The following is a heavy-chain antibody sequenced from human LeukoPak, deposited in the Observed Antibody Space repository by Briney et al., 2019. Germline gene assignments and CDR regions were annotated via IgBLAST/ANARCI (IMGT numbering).Heavy chain of an antibody. CDR1: GFTFSSYA. J-gene: IGHJ4*02. CDR2: ISYDGSNK. Sequence: GGSLRLSCAASGFTFSSYAMHWVRQAPGKGLEWVAVISYDGSNKYYADSVKGRFTISRDNSKNTLYLQMNSLRAEDTAVYYCASTVTRRGNIDYWGQGTLVTVSS. CDR3: ASTVTRRGNIDY. V-gene: IGHV3-30*01. D-gene: IGHD4-17*01.